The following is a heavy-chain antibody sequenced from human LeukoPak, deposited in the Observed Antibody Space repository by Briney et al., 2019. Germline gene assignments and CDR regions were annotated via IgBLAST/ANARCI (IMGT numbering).Heavy chain of an antibody. CDR1: GYSFTNYW. CDR2: IYPGGSET. J-gene: IGHJ4*02. D-gene: IGHD4-17*01. V-gene: IGHV5-51*01. Sequence: GESLRISCKGSGYSFTNYWIGWVRQMPEKGLEWMGNIYPGGSETRYSPSFQGQITISVDKSTTTAYLQWSRLKASDTAMYYCARLTSVTLPFDFWGQGTLVTVSS. CDR3: ARLTSVTLPFDF.